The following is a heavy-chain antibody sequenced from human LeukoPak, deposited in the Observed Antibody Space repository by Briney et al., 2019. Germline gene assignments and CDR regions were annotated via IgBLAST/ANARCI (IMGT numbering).Heavy chain of an antibody. CDR3: ARAQSNCSSTSCYPKYFDY. CDR2: INHSGST. D-gene: IGHD2-2*01. Sequence: SETLSLTCAVYGGSFSGYYWSWIRQPPGEGLEWIGEINHSGSTNYNPSLKSRVTISVDTSKNQFSLKLSSVTAADTAVYYCARAQSNCSSTSCYPKYFDYWGQGTLVTVSS. J-gene: IGHJ4*02. V-gene: IGHV4-34*01. CDR1: GGSFSGYY.